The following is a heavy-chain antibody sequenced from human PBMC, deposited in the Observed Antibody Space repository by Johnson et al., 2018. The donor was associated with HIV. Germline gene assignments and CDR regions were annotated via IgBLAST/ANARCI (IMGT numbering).Heavy chain of an antibody. CDR1: GFTFDDYG. J-gene: IGHJ3*02. CDR2: INSDGRGT. CDR3: ARGARRITMIVVVNKAFDI. Sequence: VQLVESGGGVVRPGGSLRLSCEASGFTFDDYGMSWVRQAPGKGLEWVSRINSDGRGTSYADSVKGRFTISRDNAKNTLYLQMNSLRAEDTAVYYCARGARRITMIVVVNKAFDIWGQGTMVTVSS. D-gene: IGHD3-22*01. V-gene: IGHV3-20*04.